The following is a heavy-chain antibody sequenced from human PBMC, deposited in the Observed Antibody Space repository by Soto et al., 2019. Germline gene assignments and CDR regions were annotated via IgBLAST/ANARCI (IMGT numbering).Heavy chain of an antibody. CDR3: ARDGEFAVVPAAMLDYYYYGMDV. V-gene: IGHV3-30-3*01. CDR2: ISYDGSNK. CDR1: GFTFSSYA. J-gene: IGHJ6*02. Sequence: GGSLRLSCAASGFTFSSYAMHWVRQAPGKGLEWVAVISYDGSNKYYADSVKGRFTISRDNSKNTLYLQMNSLRAEDTAVYYCARDGEFAVVPAAMLDYYYYGMDVWGQGTTVTVSS. D-gene: IGHD2-2*01.